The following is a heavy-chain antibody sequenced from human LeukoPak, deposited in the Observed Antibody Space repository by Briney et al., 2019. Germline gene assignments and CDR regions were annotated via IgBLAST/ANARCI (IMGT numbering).Heavy chain of an antibody. J-gene: IGHJ4*02. Sequence: GGSLRLSCAASGFTFGDYWMSWVRQAPGKGLEWVALISYDGVNKYYADSVKGRFTISRDNAKNSLYLQMNSLRAEDTAVYYCARDWATYYYDSSGYYPQGIDYWGQGTLVTVSS. CDR1: GFTFGDYW. V-gene: IGHV3-30-3*01. CDR3: ARDWATYYYDSSGYYPQGIDY. D-gene: IGHD3-22*01. CDR2: ISYDGVNK.